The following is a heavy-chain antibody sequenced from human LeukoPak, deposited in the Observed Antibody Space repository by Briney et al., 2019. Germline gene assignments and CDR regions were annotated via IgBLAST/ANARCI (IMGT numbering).Heavy chain of an antibody. CDR1: GFTLSRYG. J-gene: IGHJ4*02. CDR3: ARDTSVGAAYFDV. V-gene: IGHV3-30*03. CDR2: ISDDGSEK. D-gene: IGHD2-15*01. Sequence: PGGSLRLSCAASGFTLSRYGMHWVRQAPGKGLEWLAVISDDGSEKYNADSVKGRFTISRDNSKNTLSLQMTTLRPDDTAIYYCARDTSVGAAYFDVWGQGALVAVSS.